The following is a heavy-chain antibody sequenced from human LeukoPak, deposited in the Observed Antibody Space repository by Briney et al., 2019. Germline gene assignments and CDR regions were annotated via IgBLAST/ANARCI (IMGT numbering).Heavy chain of an antibody. CDR3: ARLPAAAPTRWFDP. J-gene: IGHJ5*02. Sequence: ETLSLTCTVSGGSMSSSSYYWGWIRQPPGKGLEWIGTIYYTGNTFYNPSLKRRVTISVDTSKMQFSLILSSVTAADTAVYYCARLPAAAPTRWFDPWGQGRLVTVSS. D-gene: IGHD2-2*01. CDR2: IYYTGNT. V-gene: IGHV4-39*01. CDR1: GGSMSSSSYY.